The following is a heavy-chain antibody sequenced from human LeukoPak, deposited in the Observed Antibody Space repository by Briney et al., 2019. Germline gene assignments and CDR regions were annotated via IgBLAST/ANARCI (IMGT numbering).Heavy chain of an antibody. CDR1: GGSFSGYY. D-gene: IGHD6-19*01. CDR2: INHSGST. Sequence: SETLSLTCAVYGGSFSGYYWSWIRQPPGKGLEWIGEINHSGSTNYNPSLKSRVTISVDTSKNQFSLKLSSVTAADTAVYYCANLYSSGWQVRVWSYFDYWGQGTLVTVSS. J-gene: IGHJ4*02. V-gene: IGHV4-34*01. CDR3: ANLYSSGWQVRVWSYFDY.